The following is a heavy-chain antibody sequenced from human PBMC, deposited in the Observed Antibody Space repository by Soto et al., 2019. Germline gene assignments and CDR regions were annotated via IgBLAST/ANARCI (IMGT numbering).Heavy chain of an antibody. V-gene: IGHV1-2*04. CDR3: ARSYYYGSGGNYDYYYYYGMDV. Sequence: GASVKVSCKASGGTFSSYAISWVRRAPGQGLEWMGWINPNSGGTNYAQKFQGWVTMTRDTSISTAYMELSRLRSDDTAVYYCARSYYYGSGGNYDYYYYYGMDVWGQGTTVTVSS. D-gene: IGHD3-10*01. J-gene: IGHJ6*02. CDR1: GGTFSSYA. CDR2: INPNSGGT.